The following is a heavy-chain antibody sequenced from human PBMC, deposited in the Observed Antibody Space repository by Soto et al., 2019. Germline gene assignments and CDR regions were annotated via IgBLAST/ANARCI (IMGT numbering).Heavy chain of an antibody. D-gene: IGHD4-17*01. CDR2: ISGSGDST. J-gene: IGHJ4*02. CDR1: GFIFRSYA. Sequence: EVQLLESGGGLVQPGGSLRLSCAASGFIFRSYAMNWVRQAPGKGLERVSGISGSGDSTYYADAVKGRFTISRDNSKNTLFLQMNSLRDDDGAVYYCARDPTNDYGDDTFDYWGQGTKVIVSS. V-gene: IGHV3-23*01. CDR3: ARDPTNDYGDDTFDY.